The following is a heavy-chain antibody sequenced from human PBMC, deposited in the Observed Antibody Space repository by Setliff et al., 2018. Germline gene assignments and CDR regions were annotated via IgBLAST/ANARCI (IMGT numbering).Heavy chain of an antibody. CDR2: IYYSGST. CDR1: GASVSSHY. V-gene: IGHV4-59*05. D-gene: IGHD1-1*01. J-gene: IGHJ4*02. Sequence: ETLSLTCNVSGASVSSHYWDWIRQPPGKGLEWIGSIYYSGSTYYNPSLKSRVTISVDTSKNQFSLNLRSVTAADTAVYYCARTGTYRYFDSWGQGTLVTVSS. CDR3: ARTGTYRYFDS.